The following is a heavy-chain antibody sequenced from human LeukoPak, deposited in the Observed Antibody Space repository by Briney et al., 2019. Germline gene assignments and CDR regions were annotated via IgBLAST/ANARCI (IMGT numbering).Heavy chain of an antibody. CDR1: GYTFTVYC. Sequence: ASVTVSCMASGYTFTVYCIYWVRQAPGQGLEWMGWLNPNSGGTNYAQKFQGRVTMTRYTSISTAYMELSRLRSDDTAVYYCARDRFYDWPRNRFDPWSQGTLVTVSS. V-gene: IGHV1-2*02. J-gene: IGHJ5*02. CDR2: LNPNSGGT. D-gene: IGHD1-14*01. CDR3: ARDRFYDWPRNRFDP.